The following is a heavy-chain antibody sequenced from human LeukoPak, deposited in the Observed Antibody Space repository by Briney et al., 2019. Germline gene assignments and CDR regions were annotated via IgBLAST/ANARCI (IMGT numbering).Heavy chain of an antibody. Sequence: GGSLRLSCAASGFTVSSNYMSWVRQAPGKGLEWVSLIYSSGSTYYADSVKGRFTISRDNSKNTLYLKMNSLRAEDTAVYYCAREDYHILTGRGAFDIWGQGTMVTVSS. V-gene: IGHV3-66*01. J-gene: IGHJ3*02. CDR1: GFTVSSNY. D-gene: IGHD3-9*01. CDR3: AREDYHILTGRGAFDI. CDR2: IYSSGST.